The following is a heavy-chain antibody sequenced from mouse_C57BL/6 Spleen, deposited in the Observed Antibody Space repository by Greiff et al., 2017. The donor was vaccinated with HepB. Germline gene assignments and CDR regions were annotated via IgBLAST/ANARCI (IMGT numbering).Heavy chain of an antibody. J-gene: IGHJ1*03. V-gene: IGHV5-4*03. CDR3: ARERGAYYGSSYGPYGYFDV. Sequence: EVKLVESGGGLVKPGGSLKLSCVASGFTFSSYAMSWVRQTPEKRLEWVATISDGGSYTYYPDNVKGRFTISRDNAKNNLYLQMSHLKSEDTAMYYWARERGAYYGSSYGPYGYFDVWGTGTTVTVSS. CDR1: GFTFSSYA. CDR2: ISDGGSYT. D-gene: IGHD1-1*01.